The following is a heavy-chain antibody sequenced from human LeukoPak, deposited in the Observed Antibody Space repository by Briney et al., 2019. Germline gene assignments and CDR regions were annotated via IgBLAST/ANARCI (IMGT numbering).Heavy chain of an antibody. CDR3: ARIGYSGYDLDY. CDR1: GYTFTDYY. CDR2: INPKNGGT. J-gene: IGHJ4*02. V-gene: IGHV1-2*02. Sequence: ASVKVSCKASGYTFTDYYMNWVRQAPGQGLEWMGYINPKNGGTNYAQKFQGRVTITRDTSISTAYMELSRLRSDDTAVYYCARIGYSGYDLDYWGQGTLVTVSS. D-gene: IGHD5-12*01.